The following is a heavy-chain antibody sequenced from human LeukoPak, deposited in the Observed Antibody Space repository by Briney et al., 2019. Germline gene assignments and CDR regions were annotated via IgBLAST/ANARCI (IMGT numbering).Heavy chain of an antibody. J-gene: IGHJ4*02. V-gene: IGHV1-18*01. CDR1: GYTFTSYG. CDR2: ISAYNGNT. Sequence: ASVKVSCKASGYTFTSYGISWVRQAPGQGLEWMGWISAYNGNTNYAQKLQGRVTMTTDTSTSTAYMELRSLRSDDTAVYYCARDAHSSGYYSPFDYWGQGTLVTVSS. D-gene: IGHD3-22*01. CDR3: ARDAHSSGYYSPFDY.